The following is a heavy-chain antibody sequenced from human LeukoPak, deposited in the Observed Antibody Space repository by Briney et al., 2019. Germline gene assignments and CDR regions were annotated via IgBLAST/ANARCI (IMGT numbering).Heavy chain of an antibody. J-gene: IGHJ4*02. CDR1: GFTFSSYA. Sequence: TGGSLRLSCAASGFTFSSYAMSWVRQAPGKGLEWLSGVSGSGSSTYYADSVKGRFTVSRDNSKNTLYVQMNSLRADDTAVYYCAKDVGGSGSYYGHWGQGTLVTVSS. D-gene: IGHD3-10*01. V-gene: IGHV3-23*01. CDR2: VSGSGSST. CDR3: AKDVGGSGSYYGH.